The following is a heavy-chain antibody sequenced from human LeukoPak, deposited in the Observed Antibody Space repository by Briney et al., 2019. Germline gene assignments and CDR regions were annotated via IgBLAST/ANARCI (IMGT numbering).Heavy chain of an antibody. J-gene: IGHJ4*02. CDR2: IYYSGNT. CDR1: GGSVSISSYF. V-gene: IGHV4-39*01. CDR3: ARHQYSGSYYHY. D-gene: IGHD1-26*01. Sequence: SETLSLTCNVSGGSVSISSYFWVWIRQPPGKGLEWIGCIYYSGNTYYNPSLKSRVTISIDTAKNQFSLRLTSVTAADTAVYYCARHQYSGSYYHYWGQGTLVTVSS.